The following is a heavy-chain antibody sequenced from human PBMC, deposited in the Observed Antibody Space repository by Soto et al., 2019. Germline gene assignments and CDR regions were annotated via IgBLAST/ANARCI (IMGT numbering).Heavy chain of an antibody. CDR2: NNYRADT. V-gene: IGHV4-31*03. Sequence: SETLSLTCTVSGGSIDNNGYSWTWIRQRPGGGLEWLGSNNYRADTYYTPSLKSRITISLDTSQNQFSLWLTSVTAADTGIYYCERGGSGWKALNYFDSWGQGILVTVYS. CDR1: GGSIDNNGYS. J-gene: IGHJ4*02. D-gene: IGHD6-19*01. CDR3: ERGGSGWKALNYFDS.